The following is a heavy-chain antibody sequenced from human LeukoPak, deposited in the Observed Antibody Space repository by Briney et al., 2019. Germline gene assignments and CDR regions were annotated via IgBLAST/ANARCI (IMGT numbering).Heavy chain of an antibody. Sequence: PGGSLRLSCAASGFTFSSYSMNWVRQAPGKGLEWVSSISSSSSYIYYADSVKGRFTISRDKSKNSLYLQMNSLRAGDTAVYYCARDTGVGYSYGYDYWGQGTLVTVSS. J-gene: IGHJ4*02. CDR3: ARDTGVGYSYGYDY. CDR1: GFTFSSYS. CDR2: ISSSSSYI. V-gene: IGHV3-21*01. D-gene: IGHD5-18*01.